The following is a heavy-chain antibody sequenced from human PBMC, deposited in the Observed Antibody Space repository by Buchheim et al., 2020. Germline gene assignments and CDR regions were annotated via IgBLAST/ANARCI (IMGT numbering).Heavy chain of an antibody. D-gene: IGHD1-26*01. CDR2: ISYDGSNK. CDR1: GFTFSSYG. CDR3: AKDVRRWGLPWD. J-gene: IGHJ4*02. Sequence: QVQLVESGGGVVQPGRSLRLSCAASGFTFSSYGMHWVRQAPGKGLEWVAVISYDGSNKYYADSVKGRFTISRDNSKNTLYLQMNSLRAEDTAVYYCAKDVRRWGLPWDWGQGTL. V-gene: IGHV3-30*18.